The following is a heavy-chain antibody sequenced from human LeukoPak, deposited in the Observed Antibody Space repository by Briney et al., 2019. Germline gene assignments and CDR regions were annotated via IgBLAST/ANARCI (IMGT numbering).Heavy chain of an antibody. CDR3: AISVLRYAFDI. CDR2: IYSGGST. CDR1: GFTVSSNY. Sequence: GSLRLSCAASGFTVSSNYMSWVRQAPGKGLEWVSVIYSGGSTYYADSVKGRFTISRDNSKNTLYLQMNSLRAEDTAVYYCAISVLRYAFDIWGQGTMVTVSS. D-gene: IGHD2-8*02. J-gene: IGHJ3*02. V-gene: IGHV3-53*01.